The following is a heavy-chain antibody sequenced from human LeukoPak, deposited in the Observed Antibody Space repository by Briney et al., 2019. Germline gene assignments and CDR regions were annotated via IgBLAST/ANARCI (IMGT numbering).Heavy chain of an antibody. CDR2: IRTDGGTK. Sequence: GGSLRLSCAASGFTFSTYWMSWVRQAPGKGLAWVSRIRTDGGTKYYADSVKGRFTVSRDNARNTLYLQMDSLRVDDTAVYYCARDWAWGGFDHWGQGTLVTVSS. D-gene: IGHD3-16*01. CDR1: GFTFSTYW. J-gene: IGHJ4*02. CDR3: ARDWAWGGFDH. V-gene: IGHV3-74*01.